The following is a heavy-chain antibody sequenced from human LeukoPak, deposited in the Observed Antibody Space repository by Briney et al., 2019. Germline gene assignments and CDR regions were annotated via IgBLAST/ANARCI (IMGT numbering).Heavy chain of an antibody. D-gene: IGHD6-13*01. CDR2: IYSGGST. CDR1: GFTVSSNY. CDR3: ARERQQLVRGDYYYMDV. V-gene: IGHV3-66*01. J-gene: IGHJ6*03. Sequence: GGSLRLSCAASGFTVSSNYMSWVRQAPGKGLEWVSVIYSGGSTYYADSVKGRFTISSDNSKNTLYLQMNSLRAEDTAVYYCARERQQLVRGDYYYMDVWGKGTTVTISS.